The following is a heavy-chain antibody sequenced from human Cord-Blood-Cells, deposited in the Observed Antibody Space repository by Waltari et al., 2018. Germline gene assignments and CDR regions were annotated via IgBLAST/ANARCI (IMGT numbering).Heavy chain of an antibody. CDR3: AKEGRQWLRAIWDY. J-gene: IGHJ4*02. Sequence: EVQLLESGGGLVQPGGSLRLSCAASGFTVSSYAMSWVRQAPGKGLEWVSAISGSGGSTYYADFVKGRCTISRDNSKNTLYLKMNSLRAEDTAVYYCAKEGRQWLRAIWDYWGQGTLGTVSS. D-gene: IGHD6-19*01. CDR2: ISGSGGST. V-gene: IGHV3-23*01. CDR1: GFTVSSYA.